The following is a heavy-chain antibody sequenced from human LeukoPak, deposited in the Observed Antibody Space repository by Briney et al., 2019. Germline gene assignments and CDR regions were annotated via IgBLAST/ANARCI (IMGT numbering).Heavy chain of an antibody. CDR2: ISAHNGNT. J-gene: IGHJ4*02. V-gene: IGHV1-18*01. Sequence: ASVKVSCKASGYTFTSYGISWVRQAPGQGLEWMGWISAHNGNTNYAQKLQGRVTMTTDTSTSTAYMELRSLRSDDTAVYYCARDRRHYDFWSGYSNFDYWGQGTLVTVSS. CDR3: ARDRRHYDFWSGYSNFDY. D-gene: IGHD3-3*01. CDR1: GYTFTSYG.